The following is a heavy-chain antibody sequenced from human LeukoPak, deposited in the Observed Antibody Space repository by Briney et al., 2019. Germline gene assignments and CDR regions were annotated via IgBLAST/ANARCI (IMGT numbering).Heavy chain of an antibody. CDR3: AKPRDIDSWAFDV. CDR2: ISYDGSNK. D-gene: IGHD2-15*01. J-gene: IGHJ3*01. CDR1: GFTFSSYA. Sequence: GGSLRLSCAASGFTFSSYAMHWVRQAPGKGLEWVAVISYDGSNKYYADSVKGRFTISRDNSKNTLYLQMNSLRAEDTAVYYCAKPRDIDSWAFDVWGQGTMVTVSS. V-gene: IGHV3-30-3*02.